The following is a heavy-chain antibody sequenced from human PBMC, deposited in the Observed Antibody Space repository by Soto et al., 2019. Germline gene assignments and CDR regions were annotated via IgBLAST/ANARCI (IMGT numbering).Heavy chain of an antibody. CDR3: AREPGRSGIQGEDY. Sequence: EVQLVESGGGLVQPGGSLRLSCAASGFTVSSNYMSWVRQAPGKGLEWVSVIYSGGSTYYADSVKGRFTISRDNSKNTLYLQMNSLRAEATAVYYCAREPGRSGIQGEDYWGQGTLVTVSS. V-gene: IGHV3-66*01. CDR2: IYSGGST. J-gene: IGHJ4*02. D-gene: IGHD3-10*01. CDR1: GFTVSSNY.